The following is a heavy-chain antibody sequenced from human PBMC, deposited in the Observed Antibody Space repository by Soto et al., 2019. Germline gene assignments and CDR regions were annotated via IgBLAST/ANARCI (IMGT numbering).Heavy chain of an antibody. V-gene: IGHV4-39*01. Sequence: SETLSLTCNFSGGSISSSHYYWGWIRQPPGKGLEYIGNVYYTGGTYSNPSLTSRVTMSVDTSKNQFSLKLSSVTAADTAVYYCARHYTTYNWARTVDYWGQGTLVTVSS. CDR1: GGSISSSHYY. CDR3: ARHYTTYNWARTVDY. J-gene: IGHJ4*02. D-gene: IGHD1-20*01. CDR2: VYYTGGT.